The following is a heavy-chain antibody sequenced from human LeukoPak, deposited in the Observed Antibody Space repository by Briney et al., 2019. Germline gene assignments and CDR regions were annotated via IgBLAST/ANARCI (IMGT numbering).Heavy chain of an antibody. J-gene: IGHJ4*02. CDR2: ISSSSSYI. CDR3: ARGAAGSYSGIDY. Sequence: GGSLRLSCAASGFTFSSYSMNWVRQAPGKGLEWVSSISSSSSYIYYADSVKGRFTISRDNAENSLYLQMNSLRAEDTAVYYCARGAAGSYSGIDYWGQGTLVTVSS. D-gene: IGHD6-13*01. CDR1: GFTFSSYS. V-gene: IGHV3-21*01.